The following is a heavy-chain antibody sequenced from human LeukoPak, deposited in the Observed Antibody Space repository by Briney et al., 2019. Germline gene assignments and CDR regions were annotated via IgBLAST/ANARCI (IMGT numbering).Heavy chain of an antibody. V-gene: IGHV4-30-2*01. D-gene: IGHD5-18*01. J-gene: IGHJ4*02. CDR2: IYHSGST. CDR3: ARVEDTAMVNR. Sequence: PSQTLSLTCAVSGGSISSGGYSWSWIRQPPGKGLEWIGYIYHSGSTYYNPSLKSRVNISVDTSKNQFSLKLSSVTAADTAVYYRARVEDTAMVNRWGQGTLVTVSS. CDR1: GGSISSGGYS.